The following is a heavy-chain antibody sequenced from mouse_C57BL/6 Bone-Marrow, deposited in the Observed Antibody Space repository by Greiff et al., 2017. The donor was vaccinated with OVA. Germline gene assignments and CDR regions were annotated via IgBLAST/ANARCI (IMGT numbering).Heavy chain of an antibody. D-gene: IGHD4-1*01. CDR2: IDPATGGT. V-gene: IGHV1-15*01. J-gene: IGHJ1*03. CDR3: TRRPLANWADGYFDV. Sequence: QVQLQQSGAELVRPGASVTLSCKASGYTFTDYEMHWVKQTPVHGLEWIGAIDPATGGTAYNQKFKGKAILTADKSSSTAYMALRRLTSEDSAVYYCTRRPLANWADGYFDVWGTGTTVTVSS. CDR1: GYTFTDYE.